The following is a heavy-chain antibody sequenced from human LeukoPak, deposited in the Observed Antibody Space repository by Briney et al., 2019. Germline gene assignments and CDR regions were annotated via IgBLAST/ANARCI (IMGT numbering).Heavy chain of an antibody. J-gene: IGHJ4*02. CDR3: VRTSNFDS. V-gene: IGHV3-48*01. D-gene: IGHD2/OR15-2a*01. CDR1: GFTFSSYG. CDR2: ISRSISDI. Sequence: GGSLRLSCAASGFTFSSYGMNWVRQAPGKGLEWVSYISRSISDIYYADSVKGRFTISRDNAKNSLYLQMNSLRAEDTAVYYCVRTSNFDSWGQGTLVTVSS.